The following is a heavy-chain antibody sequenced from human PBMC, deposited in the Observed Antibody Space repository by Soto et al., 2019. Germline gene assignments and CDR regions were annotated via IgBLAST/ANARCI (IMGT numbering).Heavy chain of an antibody. CDR2: IYHGGST. V-gene: IGHV4-38-2*01. J-gene: IGHJ4*02. CDR1: VYSSSSGYY. D-gene: IGHD6-19*01. CDR3: ARAPYNNGWYRFDL. Sequence: ETLSLTCAVSVYSSSSGYYWGCLRRPPGKGLEWIGSIYHGGSTYYNPSLNSRVTLSIDMTNNHVSLILNSVTAADTAPYYCARAPYNNGWYRFDLWGQGTLVTVSS.